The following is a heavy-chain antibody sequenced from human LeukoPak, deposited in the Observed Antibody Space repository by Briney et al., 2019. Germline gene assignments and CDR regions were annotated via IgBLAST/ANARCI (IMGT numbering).Heavy chain of an antibody. J-gene: IGHJ3*02. V-gene: IGHV4-59*01. D-gene: IGHD1-1*01. Sequence: PSETLSLTCTVSGGSISSYYWSWIRQPPGKGLEWIGYIYYSGSTNYNPSLKSRVTISVDTSKNQLSLKLSSVTAADTAVYYCARVATGTTADAFDIWGQGTMVTVSS. CDR1: GGSISSYY. CDR2: IYYSGST. CDR3: ARVATGTTADAFDI.